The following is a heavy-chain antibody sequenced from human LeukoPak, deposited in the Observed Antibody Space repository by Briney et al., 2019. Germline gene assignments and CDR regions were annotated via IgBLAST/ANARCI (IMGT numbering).Heavy chain of an antibody. CDR1: GYSISSGYY. CDR3: ARHYMVRGVSNWFDP. V-gene: IGHV4-38-2*01. J-gene: IGHJ5*02. D-gene: IGHD3-10*01. CDR2: IYHSGRT. Sequence: SETLSLTCAVSGYSISSGYYWGWIRPPPGKGLEWIGIIYHSGRTYYNPSLKRGVTISEDTTKNKLYMKMSTVTAADTAVYYCARHYMVRGVSNWFDPWGQGTLVTVSS.